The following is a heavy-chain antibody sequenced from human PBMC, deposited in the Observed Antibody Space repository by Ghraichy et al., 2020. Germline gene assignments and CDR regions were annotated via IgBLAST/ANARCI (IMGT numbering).Heavy chain of an antibody. CDR3: ARTQLRYWYFDL. Sequence: SETLSLTCTVSGDSISSGDYYWSWIRQPPGKGLDWIAYIYYSGKTYYNPSLKSRVTISMDTSENQFSLKVSSVTAADTAVYYCARTQLRYWYFDLWGRGTLVTVSS. V-gene: IGHV4-30-4*01. J-gene: IGHJ2*01. CDR2: IYYSGKT. D-gene: IGHD2-2*01. CDR1: GDSISSGDYY.